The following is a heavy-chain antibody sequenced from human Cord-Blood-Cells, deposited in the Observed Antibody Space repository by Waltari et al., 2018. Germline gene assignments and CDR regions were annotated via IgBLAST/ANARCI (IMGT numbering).Heavy chain of an antibody. J-gene: IGHJ3*02. CDR3: ASSSSGAFDI. CDR2: YNPNRGGT. D-gene: IGHD6-19*01. Sequence: QVQLVQSGAEVKKPGASVKVSCRASGYTSTGYNMHWVRQVPGQGLEWMGWYNPNRGGTNYAQKLQGWVTMSRDTSIRTAYMALSRLRSDDTAVYYCASSSSGAFDIWGQGTMVTVSS. CDR1: GYTSTGYN. V-gene: IGHV1-2*04.